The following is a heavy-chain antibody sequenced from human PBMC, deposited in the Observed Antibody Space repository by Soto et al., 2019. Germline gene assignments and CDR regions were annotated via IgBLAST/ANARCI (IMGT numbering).Heavy chain of an antibody. J-gene: IGHJ6*02. V-gene: IGHV4-4*02. D-gene: IGHD3-10*01. Sequence: QVQLQESGPGLVKPSGTLSLTCAVSGGSISSSNWWSWVRQPPGKGLEWIGEIYHSGSTNYNPSLYSRVTISVDKSKNQFSLKLSSVTAADTAVYDCARDLWLWGYYYGMDVWGQGTTVTVSS. CDR2: IYHSGST. CDR1: GGSISSSNW. CDR3: ARDLWLWGYYYGMDV.